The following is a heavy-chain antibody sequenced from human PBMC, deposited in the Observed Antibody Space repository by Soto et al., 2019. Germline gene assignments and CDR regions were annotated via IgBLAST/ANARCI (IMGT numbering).Heavy chain of an antibody. V-gene: IGHV3-49*04. J-gene: IGHJ4*02. CDR2: IRSKAYGGTT. CDR3: TREYYDFWSGYYY. D-gene: IGHD3-3*01. CDR1: GFTFGDYA. Sequence: SGGSLRLSCTASGFTFGDYAMSWVRQAPGKGLEWVGFIRSKAYGGTTEYAASVKGRFTISRDDSKSIAYLQMNSLKTEDTAVYYCTREYYDFWSGYYYWGQGTLVTVSS.